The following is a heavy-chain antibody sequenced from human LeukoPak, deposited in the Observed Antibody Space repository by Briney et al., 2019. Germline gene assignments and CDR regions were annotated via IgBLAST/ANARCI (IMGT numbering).Heavy chain of an antibody. D-gene: IGHD1-26*01. CDR2: ISGSGGST. Sequence: GGPLKLSCAASGFTFSSYAMSWVRQAPGKGLEWVSAISGSGGSTYYADSVKGRFTISRDNSKNTLYLQMNSLRAEDTAVYYCAKDWDDAFDIWGQGTMVTVSS. CDR3: AKDWDDAFDI. CDR1: GFTFSSYA. V-gene: IGHV3-23*01. J-gene: IGHJ3*02.